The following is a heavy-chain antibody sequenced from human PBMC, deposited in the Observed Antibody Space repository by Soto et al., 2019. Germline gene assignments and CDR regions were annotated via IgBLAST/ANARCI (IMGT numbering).Heavy chain of an antibody. CDR1: GFTFSSYW. CDR3: ARGYSSSSFYYYYMDV. Sequence: GGSLRLSCAASGFTFSSYWMSWVRQAPGKGLEWVANIKQDGSEKYYVDSVKGRFTISRDNAKNSLYLQMNSLRAEDTAVYYCARGYSSSSFYYYYMDVWDKGTTVTVSS. D-gene: IGHD6-6*01. V-gene: IGHV3-7*01. CDR2: IKQDGSEK. J-gene: IGHJ6*03.